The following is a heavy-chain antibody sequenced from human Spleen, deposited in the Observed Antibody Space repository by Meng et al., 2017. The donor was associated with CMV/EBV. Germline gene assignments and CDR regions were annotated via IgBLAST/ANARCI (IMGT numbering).Heavy chain of an antibody. V-gene: IGHV2-5*01. Sequence: FSLRTSGVGVGWIRQPPGKALEWLALIYWNDDKRYSPSLKSRLTITKDTSKNQVVLTMTNMDPVDTATYYCAHSPPYSSGWLYYFDYWGQGTLVTVSS. CDR1: FSLRTSGVG. D-gene: IGHD6-19*01. CDR2: IYWNDDK. J-gene: IGHJ4*02. CDR3: AHSPPYSSGWLYYFDY.